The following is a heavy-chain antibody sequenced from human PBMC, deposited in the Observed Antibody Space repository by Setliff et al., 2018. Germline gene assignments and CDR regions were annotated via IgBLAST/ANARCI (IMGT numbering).Heavy chain of an antibody. J-gene: IGHJ4*02. V-gene: IGHV4-39*07. CDR1: GGSMSSSGYS. D-gene: IGHD6-6*01. CDR2: INHRGST. Sequence: SETLSLTCTVFGGSMSSSGYSWAWIRQYPEKGLEWIGEINHRGSTNYNPSLKSRVTISIDTSKDQFSLKLISMTAADTAVYYCARGRNIAARLLDSWGQGTLVTVSS. CDR3: ARGRNIAARLLDS.